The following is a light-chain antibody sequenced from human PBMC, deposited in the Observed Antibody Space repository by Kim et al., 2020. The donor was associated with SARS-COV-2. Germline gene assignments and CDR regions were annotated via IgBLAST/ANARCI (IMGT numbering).Light chain of an antibody. CDR1: QSVSSNY. J-gene: IGKJ1*01. Sequence: SPGERATLSCRASQSVSSNYLAWYQQKPGQAPRLLIYVASSRATGIPDRFSGSGSGTDFTLTISRLEPEDFAVYYCQQYGSSPRTFGQGTKVDIK. CDR3: QQYGSSPRT. V-gene: IGKV3-20*01. CDR2: VAS.